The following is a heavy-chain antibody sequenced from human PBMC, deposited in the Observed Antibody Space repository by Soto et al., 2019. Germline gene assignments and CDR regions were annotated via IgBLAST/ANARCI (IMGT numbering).Heavy chain of an antibody. CDR3: ARDRRIAAAGGAFDI. CDR1: GGSFSGYY. CDR2: INHSGST. J-gene: IGHJ3*02. D-gene: IGHD6-13*01. Sequence: SETLSLTCAVYGGSFSGYYWSWIRQPPGKGLEWIGEINHSGSTNYNPSLKSRVTISVDTSKNQFSLKLSSVTAADTAVYYCARDRRIAAAGGAFDIWGQGTMVTVSS. V-gene: IGHV4-34*01.